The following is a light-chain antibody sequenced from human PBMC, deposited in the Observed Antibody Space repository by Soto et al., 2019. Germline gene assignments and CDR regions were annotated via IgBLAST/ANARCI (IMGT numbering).Light chain of an antibody. CDR2: GVN. J-gene: IGLJ3*02. CDR3: YSYTNKSTWV. Sequence: QSALTQPASVSGSPGQSITISCTGTSSDVGGYEYVSWYQQHPGKAPKLVIYGVNNRASGISSRFSGSRSGNTASLTISGLQAEDEADYYCYSYTNKSTWVFGGGTKLTVL. CDR1: SSDVGGYEY. V-gene: IGLV2-14*01.